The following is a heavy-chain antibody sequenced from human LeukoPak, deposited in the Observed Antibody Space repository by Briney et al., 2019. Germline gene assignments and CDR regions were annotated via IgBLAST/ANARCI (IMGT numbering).Heavy chain of an antibody. J-gene: IGHJ5*02. CDR3: ARGVNWIDP. CDR1: GGSISSYC. CDR2: ISYSAIT. Sequence: SETLSLTCTVSGGSISSYCWSWVRQPPGKGLEWIGYISYSAITNYNPALKSQVTISIDTSKNQFSLKLSSVTAADTAVYYCARGVNWIDPWGQGTLVTVSS. D-gene: IGHD6-13*01. V-gene: IGHV4-59*01.